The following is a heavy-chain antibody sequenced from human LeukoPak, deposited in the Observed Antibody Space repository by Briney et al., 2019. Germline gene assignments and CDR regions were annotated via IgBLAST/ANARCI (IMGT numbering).Heavy chain of an antibody. J-gene: IGHJ4*02. Sequence: SETLSLTCTVSGGSLSSSSYYWGWIRQPPGKGLEWIGSIYYSGSTYYNPSLKSRVTISVDTSKNQFSLKLSSVTAADTAVYYCARLIAAAGHFDYWGQGTLVTVSS. D-gene: IGHD6-13*01. V-gene: IGHV4-39*01. CDR2: IYYSGST. CDR3: ARLIAAAGHFDY. CDR1: GGSLSSSSYY.